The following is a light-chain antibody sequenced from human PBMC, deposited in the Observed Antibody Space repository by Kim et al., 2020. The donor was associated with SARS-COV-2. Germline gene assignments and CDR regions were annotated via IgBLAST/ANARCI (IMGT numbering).Light chain of an antibody. V-gene: IGLV3-9*01. Sequence: SYELTQPLSVAVALGQTATITCGGNNIARRTVHWYQQKPGQAPVLVIYRDRSRPSGIPERFSGSNSGNTATLTISRAQAGDEDDYYCQVWDSGGVFG. CDR2: RDR. CDR3: QVWDSGGV. CDR1: NIARRT. J-gene: IGLJ3*02.